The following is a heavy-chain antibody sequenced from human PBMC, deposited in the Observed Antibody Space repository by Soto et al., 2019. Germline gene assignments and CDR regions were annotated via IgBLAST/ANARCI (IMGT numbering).Heavy chain of an antibody. J-gene: IGHJ5*02. Sequence: ASVKVSCKASGYTFTSYAMHWVRQAPGQRLEWMGWINAGNGNTKYSQKFQGRVTITRDTSASTAYMELSSLRSEDTAVYYCARDMSRGYDLWSGSINRFDPWGQGTLVTVSS. CDR1: GYTFTSYA. D-gene: IGHD3-3*01. CDR3: ARDMSRGYDLWSGSINRFDP. CDR2: INAGNGNT. V-gene: IGHV1-3*01.